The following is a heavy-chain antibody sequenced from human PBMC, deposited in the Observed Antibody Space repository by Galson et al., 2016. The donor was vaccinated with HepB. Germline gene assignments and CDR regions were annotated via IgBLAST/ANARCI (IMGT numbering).Heavy chain of an antibody. CDR3: ARDSLGGSGAHDY. CDR2: ISSSRSYI. J-gene: IGHJ4*02. CDR1: GFPFGDFT. D-gene: IGHD5-12*01. Sequence: SLRLSCAASGFPFGDFTMNWVRQAPGKGLEWVSLISSSRSYIYYADSVKGRFTISRDHAKNSLYLLMNNLRAEDTAVYCCARDSLGGSGAHDYWGQGSLVTVSS. V-gene: IGHV3-21*01.